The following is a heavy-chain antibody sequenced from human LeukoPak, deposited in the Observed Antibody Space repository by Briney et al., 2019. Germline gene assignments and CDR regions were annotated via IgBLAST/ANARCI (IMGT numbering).Heavy chain of an antibody. J-gene: IGHJ6*02. D-gene: IGHD4-17*01. Sequence: GGSLRLSCAASGFTFSSYGMHWVRQAPGKGLEWVAVIWYDGSNKYYADSVKGRFTISRDNSKNTLYLQMNSLRAEDTAVYYCAKVMTTVTTIHYYYYGMDVWGQGTTVTVSS. CDR1: GFTFSSYG. CDR3: AKVMTTVTTIHYYYYGMDV. CDR2: IWYDGSNK. V-gene: IGHV3-33*06.